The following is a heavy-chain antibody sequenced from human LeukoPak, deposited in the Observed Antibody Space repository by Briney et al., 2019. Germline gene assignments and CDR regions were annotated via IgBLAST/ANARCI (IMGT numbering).Heavy chain of an antibody. Sequence: SQTLSLTCAVSGGSISSGGYSWSWIRQPPGKGLEWIGYIYHSGSTYYNPSLKSRVTISVDTSKNQFSLKLSSVTAADTAVYYCARAPVRGYQLLFGFDYWGQGTLVTVSS. V-gene: IGHV4-30-2*01. CDR3: ARAPVRGYQLLFGFDY. J-gene: IGHJ4*02. CDR1: GGSISSGGYS. D-gene: IGHD2-2*01. CDR2: IYHSGST.